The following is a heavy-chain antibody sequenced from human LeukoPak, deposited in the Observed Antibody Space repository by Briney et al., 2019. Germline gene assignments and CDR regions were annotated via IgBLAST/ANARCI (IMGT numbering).Heavy chain of an antibody. D-gene: IGHD7-27*01. CDR2: IKQDGSEK. CDR1: GFTFSSYW. V-gene: IGHV3-7*01. Sequence: GGSLRLSCAASGFTFSSYWMSWVRQAPGKGLEWVANIKQDGSEKYYVDSVKGRFTISRDNAKNSLYLQMNSLRAEDTAVYYCARDLGQLGLNFFDHWGQGTLVTVSS. J-gene: IGHJ4*02. CDR3: ARDLGQLGLNFFDH.